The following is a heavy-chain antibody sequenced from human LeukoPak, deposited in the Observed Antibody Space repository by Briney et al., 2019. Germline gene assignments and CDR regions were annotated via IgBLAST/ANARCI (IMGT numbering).Heavy chain of an antibody. CDR3: AIYYGSGRLPQLRAEGNFDY. CDR1: GYTLTELS. CDR2: FDPEDGET. D-gene: IGHD3-10*01. Sequence: EASVKVSCKVSGYTLTELSMHWVRQAPGKGLEWMGGFDPEDGETIYAQKFQGRVTMTEDTSTDTAYMELSSLRSEDTAVYYCAIYYGSGRLPQLRAEGNFDYWGQGTLVTVSS. V-gene: IGHV1-24*01. J-gene: IGHJ4*02.